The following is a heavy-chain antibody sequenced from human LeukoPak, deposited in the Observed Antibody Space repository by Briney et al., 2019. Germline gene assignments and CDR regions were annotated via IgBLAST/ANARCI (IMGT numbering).Heavy chain of an antibody. CDR3: ARDRYCSGGSCYSFTSNGWFDP. Sequence: ASVNVSCKASGYTFTIYGISWERQPPAQGLEWMGLISAYNGNTNYAQTIPVRVTITTDTSTRTAYMELRSLRYDDTAVYYCARDRYCSGGSCYSFTSNGWFDPWGQGTLVTVSS. V-gene: IGHV1-18*01. CDR2: ISAYNGNT. D-gene: IGHD2-15*01. CDR1: GYTFTIYG. J-gene: IGHJ5*02.